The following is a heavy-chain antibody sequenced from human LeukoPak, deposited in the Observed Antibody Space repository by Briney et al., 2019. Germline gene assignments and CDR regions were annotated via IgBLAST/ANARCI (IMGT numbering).Heavy chain of an antibody. V-gene: IGHV3-66*01. D-gene: IGHD3-9*01. CDR1: GSTVSSNY. CDR2: IYSGGST. Sequence: PGGSLRLSCAASGSTVSSNYMSWVRQAPGKGLEWVSVIYSGGSTYYADSVEGRFTISRDNSKNTLYLQMNSLRVEDTAVYYCASDTYYDILTGYYGMDVWGQGTTVTVSS. CDR3: ASDTYYDILTGYYGMDV. J-gene: IGHJ6*02.